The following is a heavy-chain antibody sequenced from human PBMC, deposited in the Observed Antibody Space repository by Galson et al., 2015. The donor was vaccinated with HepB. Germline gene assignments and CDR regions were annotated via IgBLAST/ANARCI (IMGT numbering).Heavy chain of an antibody. CDR2: VTGGGGSA. J-gene: IGHJ4*02. CDR3: AKSRRFGGYGNS. CDR1: GFTFNNYF. V-gene: IGHV3-23*01. Sequence: SLRLSCAASGFTFNNYFMSWVRQVPGKGLEWVAGVTGGGGSAYYGASVKGRFSISRDNSNNTLFLHIRTLRVDDTAVYYCAKSRRFGGYGNSWGQGTLVTGSS. D-gene: IGHD5-12*01.